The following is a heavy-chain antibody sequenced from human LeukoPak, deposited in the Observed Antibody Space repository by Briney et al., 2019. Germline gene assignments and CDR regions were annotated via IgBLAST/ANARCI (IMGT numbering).Heavy chain of an antibody. CDR3: ARQLGAMTTVSSQGDLGS. Sequence: PSETLSLTCTVSGGSISVTNHYWGWIRQPPGKGLEWIRSIFYTGDTYYNPSLKSRITMSVDTSKNHFSLNLNSVTASDTAVYYCARQLGAMTTVSSQGDLGSWGQGTLVTVSS. V-gene: IGHV4-39*01. CDR2: IFYTGDT. D-gene: IGHD4-17*01. J-gene: IGHJ5*02. CDR1: GGSISVTNHY.